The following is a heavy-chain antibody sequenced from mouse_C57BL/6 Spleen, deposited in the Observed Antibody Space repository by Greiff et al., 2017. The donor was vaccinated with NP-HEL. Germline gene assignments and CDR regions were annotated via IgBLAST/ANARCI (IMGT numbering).Heavy chain of an antibody. CDR1: GFTFSSYA. Sequence: EVKLVESGGGLVKPGGSLKLSCAASGFTFSSYAMSWVRQTPEKRLEWVATISDGGSYTYYPDNVKGRFTISRDNAKNNLYLQMSHLKSEDTAMYYCAREDGNYPYYYAMDYWGQGTSVTVSS. CDR2: ISDGGSYT. J-gene: IGHJ4*01. CDR3: AREDGNYPYYYAMDY. V-gene: IGHV5-4*01. D-gene: IGHD2-1*01.